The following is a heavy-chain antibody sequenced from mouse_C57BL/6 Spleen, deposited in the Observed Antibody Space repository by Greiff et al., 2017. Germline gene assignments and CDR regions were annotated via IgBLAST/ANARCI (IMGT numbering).Heavy chain of an antibody. J-gene: IGHJ3*01. D-gene: IGHD2-4*01. CDR2: INPSSGYT. CDR3: ARSPLYDYDGDWFAY. CDR1: GYTFTSYT. V-gene: IGHV1-4*01. Sequence: QVQLKQSGAELARPGASVKMSCKASGYTFTSYTMHWVKQRPGQGLEWIGYINPSSGYTKYNQKFKDKATLTADKSSSTAYMQLSSLTSEDSAVYYCARSPLYDYDGDWFAYWGQGTLVTVSA.